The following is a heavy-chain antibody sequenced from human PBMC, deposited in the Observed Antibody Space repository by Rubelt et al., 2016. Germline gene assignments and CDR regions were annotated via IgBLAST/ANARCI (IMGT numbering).Heavy chain of an antibody. CDR2: IYHSGDT. CDR3: ARDTLYDPSLGFDRGLNY. J-gene: IGHJ4*02. Sequence: SWMRQPPGEGLEWIGYIYHSGDTNYNPSLMSRVTISVDTSKSQVSLRLRSVTAADTAVYYCARDTLYDPSLGFDRGLNYWGQGTLVTVSS. V-gene: IGHV4-59*01. D-gene: IGHD3-10*01.